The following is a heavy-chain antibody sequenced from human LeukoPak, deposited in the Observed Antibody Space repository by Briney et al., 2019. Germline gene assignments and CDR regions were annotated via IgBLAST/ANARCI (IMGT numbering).Heavy chain of an antibody. V-gene: IGHV3-48*03. CDR3: ARGYSSYYPDAFDI. CDR2: MSFSGSTK. D-gene: IGHD5-12*01. J-gene: IGHJ3*02. Sequence: SGGSLRLSCVASGFTFSSYEMNWVRQAPGRGLEWVSYMSFSGSTKYYADSVKGRFTISRDNAKNSLYLQMNSLRAEDTAVYYCARGYSSYYPDAFDIWGQGTMVTVSS. CDR1: GFTFSSYE.